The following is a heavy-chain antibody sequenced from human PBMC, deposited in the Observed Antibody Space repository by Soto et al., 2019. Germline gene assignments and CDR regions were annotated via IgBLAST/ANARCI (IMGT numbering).Heavy chain of an antibody. V-gene: IGHV3-23*01. D-gene: IGHD2-21*02. CDR2: ISGSGGSI. CDR1: GFIFSSSA. J-gene: IGHJ6*02. Sequence: EVQLLDSGGGLVQPGGALRLSCSASGFIFSSSAMNWVRQAPGKGLEWVSAISGSGGSIYYADSVKGRFTICRDNSKTTLYLQMDSLRAEDTAVYYCATGGGDSLRYGMDVWGQGTTVTVSS. CDR3: ATGGGDSLRYGMDV.